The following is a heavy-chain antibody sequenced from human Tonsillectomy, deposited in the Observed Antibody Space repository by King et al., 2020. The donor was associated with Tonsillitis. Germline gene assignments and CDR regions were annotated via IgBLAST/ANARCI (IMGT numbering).Heavy chain of an antibody. CDR1: GFTFNNYG. CDR3: AKDPYYGSGSPNWFDP. Sequence: VQLVESGGGVVQPGRSLRLSCAASGFTFNNYGMHWVRQAPGKGLEWVALISYDGSKKYYADSVKGRFTISRDNSKNTLYLQMNSLRAEDTAVYYCAKDPYYGSGSPNWFDPWGQGILVTVSS. CDR2: ISYDGSKK. D-gene: IGHD3-10*01. J-gene: IGHJ5*02. V-gene: IGHV3-30*18.